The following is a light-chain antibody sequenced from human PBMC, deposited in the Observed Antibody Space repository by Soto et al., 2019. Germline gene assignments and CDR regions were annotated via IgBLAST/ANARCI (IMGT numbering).Light chain of an antibody. V-gene: IGKV3-20*01. Sequence: EIVLTQSPGNLSLSPGERATLYCRASQSVGSNYLAWYQQKPGQAPRVLIYGASSRATGIPDRFSGSGSGADFTLTISRLEPEDFAVYYCQQYTTSPFTFGPGTKVDIK. CDR3: QQYTTSPFT. CDR2: GAS. CDR1: QSVGSNY. J-gene: IGKJ3*01.